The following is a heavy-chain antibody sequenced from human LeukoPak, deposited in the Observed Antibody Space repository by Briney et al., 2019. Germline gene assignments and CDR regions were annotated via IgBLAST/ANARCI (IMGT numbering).Heavy chain of an antibody. CDR3: ARDRGSSGYYRQDAFDI. CDR2: LGRSGEYK. V-gene: IGHV3-11*01. CDR1: GFRFTDYS. J-gene: IGHJ3*02. D-gene: IGHD3-22*01. Sequence: GGSLRLSCAASGFRFTDYSMSWVRQAPGKGLEWVAGLGRSGEYKYYADSVKGRFTISRDNAKNSLYLQMNSLRAEDTAVYYCARDRGSSGYYRQDAFDIWGQGTMVTASS.